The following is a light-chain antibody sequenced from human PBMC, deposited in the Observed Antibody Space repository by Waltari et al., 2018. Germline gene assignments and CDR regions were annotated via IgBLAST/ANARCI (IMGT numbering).Light chain of an antibody. CDR2: ASS. Sequence: EVLLTQSPVTLSVPPGEPATLSCRASESVNSDLAWYYQKPGQAPRLLMYASSARATGVPVRFTGSGFDTDFTLTISSLQSEDLGIYHCQQYNKWPPTFGGGTKVEIK. CDR1: ESVNSD. CDR3: QQYNKWPPT. J-gene: IGKJ4*01. V-gene: IGKV3-15*01.